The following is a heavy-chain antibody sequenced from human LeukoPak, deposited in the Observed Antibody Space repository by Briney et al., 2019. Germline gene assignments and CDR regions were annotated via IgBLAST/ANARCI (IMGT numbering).Heavy chain of an antibody. J-gene: IGHJ4*02. CDR3: ARHSYGDVYYLDF. CDR2: FYYSGSS. Sequence: SETLSLTCSVSCGSVSDYYWSWIRQSPGKGLEWIGYFYYSGSSRFNPSLKSRVAISVDTSNNQFSLKLTSVTAADTAVYYCARHSYGDVYYLDFWGQGTLVTVSS. CDR1: CGSVSDYY. D-gene: IGHD4-17*01. V-gene: IGHV4-59*08.